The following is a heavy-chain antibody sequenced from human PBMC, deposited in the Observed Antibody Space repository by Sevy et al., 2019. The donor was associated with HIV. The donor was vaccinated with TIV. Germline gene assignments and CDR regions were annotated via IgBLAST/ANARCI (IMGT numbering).Heavy chain of an antibody. CDR1: GLTFSSYG. CDR2: ISYDGSNK. Sequence: GGSLRLSCAASGLTFSSYGMHWVRQAPGKGLEWVAVISYDGSNKYYADSVKGRFTISRDNSKNTLYLKMNCLRAEDTAVYYCAKGHMVRGVTTRGYYYGMDVWGQGTTVTVSS. D-gene: IGHD3-10*01. V-gene: IGHV3-30*18. J-gene: IGHJ6*02. CDR3: AKGHMVRGVTTRGYYYGMDV.